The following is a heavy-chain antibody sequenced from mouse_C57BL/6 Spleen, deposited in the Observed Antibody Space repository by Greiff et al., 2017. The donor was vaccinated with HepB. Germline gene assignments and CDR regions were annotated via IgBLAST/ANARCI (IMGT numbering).Heavy chain of an antibody. V-gene: IGHV5-17*01. CDR2: ISSGSSTI. CDR3: ARALYDDYYAMDY. CDR1: GFTFSDYG. J-gene: IGHJ4*01. D-gene: IGHD2-12*01. Sequence: EVQLVESGGGLVKPGGSLKLSCAASGFTFSDYGMHWVRQAPEKGLEWVAYISSGSSTIYYADTVKGRFTTSRANAKNTMFLQMTSLRSEDTAMYYCARALYDDYYAMDYWGQGTSVTVSS.